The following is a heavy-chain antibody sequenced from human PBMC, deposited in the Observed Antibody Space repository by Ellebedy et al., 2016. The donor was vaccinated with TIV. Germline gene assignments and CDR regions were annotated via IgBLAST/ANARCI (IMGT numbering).Heavy chain of an antibody. CDR3: ARAIAAADFFDY. Sequence: MPSETLSLTCTVSGGSISSSYWSWVRQPPGKGLEWIGFFYYNGSTNYNPSLKGRVTISVDTPKNQFSLKLSSVTAADTAVYFCARAIAAADFFDYWGQGTLVTVSS. CDR1: GGSISSSY. J-gene: IGHJ4*02. V-gene: IGHV4-59*01. CDR2: FYYNGST. D-gene: IGHD6-13*01.